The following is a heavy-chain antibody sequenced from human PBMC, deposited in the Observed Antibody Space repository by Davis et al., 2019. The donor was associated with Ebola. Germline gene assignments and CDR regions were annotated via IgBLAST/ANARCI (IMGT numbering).Heavy chain of an antibody. D-gene: IGHD2-15*01. CDR1: GFNFRSYG. V-gene: IGHV3-33*01. CDR3: AIPDCSGANCYSVYIKN. CDR2: IWYDGSRK. J-gene: IGHJ4*02. Sequence: GGSLRLSCAASGFNFRSYGMHWVHQAPDKGLEWVAVIWYDGSRKYYGDSVKGRFTISRDNSNNLLYLQMNSLRAEDTAVYYCAIPDCSGANCYSVYIKNWGQGTLVTVSS.